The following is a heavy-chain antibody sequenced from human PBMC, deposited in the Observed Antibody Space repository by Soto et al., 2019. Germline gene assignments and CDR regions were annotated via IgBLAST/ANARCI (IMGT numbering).Heavy chain of an antibody. V-gene: IGHV3-33*01. D-gene: IGHD6-13*01. Sequence: QVQLVESGGGVVQPGRSLRLSCAASGFTFSSYGMHWVRQAPGKGLEWVAVIWYDGSNKYYADSVKGRFTISRDNSKNTLYLQMNSLRAEDTAVYYCARDRVLGEGQQLVRLAYWGQGTLVTVSS. CDR1: GFTFSSYG. CDR2: IWYDGSNK. J-gene: IGHJ4*02. CDR3: ARDRVLGEGQQLVRLAY.